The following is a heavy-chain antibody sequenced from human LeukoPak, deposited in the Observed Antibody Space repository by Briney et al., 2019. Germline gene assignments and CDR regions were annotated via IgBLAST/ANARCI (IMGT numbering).Heavy chain of an antibody. V-gene: IGHV3-30*18. D-gene: IGHD6-19*01. CDR3: AKEITSPNRAVAGLNY. Sequence: PGRSLRLSCAASGFTFSSYGMHWVRQAPGKGLEWVAIISYDGSHKYYADSVKGRFTISRDNSKHTLYLQMNSLRAEDTAMYYCAKEITSPNRAVAGLNYWGQGTLVTVSS. CDR1: GFTFSSYG. CDR2: ISYDGSHK. J-gene: IGHJ4*02.